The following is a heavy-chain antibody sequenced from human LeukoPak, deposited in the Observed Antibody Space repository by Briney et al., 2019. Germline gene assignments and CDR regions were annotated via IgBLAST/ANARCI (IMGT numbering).Heavy chain of an antibody. J-gene: IGHJ4*02. Sequence: SETLSLTCSVSGGSISDSYWSWIQQPAGKGLEWIGRIDASGSTNYNPSLKSRVTVSVDTSKNQFSLTLNSVTAADTALYFCAKVGYASGWTYFDHWGQGTLVTVSS. CDR3: AKVGYASGWTYFDH. D-gene: IGHD6-19*01. CDR1: GGSISDSY. CDR2: IDASGST. V-gene: IGHV4-4*07.